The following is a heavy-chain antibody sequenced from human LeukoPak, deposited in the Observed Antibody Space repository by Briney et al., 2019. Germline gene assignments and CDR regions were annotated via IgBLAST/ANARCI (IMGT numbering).Heavy chain of an antibody. CDR1: GFTFSDYY. CDR3: ARVGSSSYYEVY. D-gene: IGHD1-26*01. V-gene: IGHV3-11*04. J-gene: IGHJ4*02. Sequence: PGGSLRLSCAASGFTFSDYYMSWIRQAPGKGLEWVSYISSSGSTIYYADSVKVRFTISRDNAKNSLYLQMNSLRGEDTAVYYCARVGSSSYYEVYWGQGTLVTVSS. CDR2: ISSSGSTI.